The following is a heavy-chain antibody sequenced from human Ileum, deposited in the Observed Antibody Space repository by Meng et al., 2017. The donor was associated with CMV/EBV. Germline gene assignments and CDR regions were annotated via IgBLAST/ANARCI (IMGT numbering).Heavy chain of an antibody. CDR3: AKGCNADCFYLEY. CDR1: GFTFSSYG. D-gene: IGHD3-16*01. Sequence: GESLKISYTASGFTFSSYGMHWVRQAPGKGLEWVALIRDDGSRQWYGDSAKGRFTISRDNSKKTVYLEMNSLRPEDTAMYYCAKGCNADCFYLEYWGPGTPVTVSS. V-gene: IGHV3-30*02. CDR2: IRDDGSRQ. J-gene: IGHJ4*02.